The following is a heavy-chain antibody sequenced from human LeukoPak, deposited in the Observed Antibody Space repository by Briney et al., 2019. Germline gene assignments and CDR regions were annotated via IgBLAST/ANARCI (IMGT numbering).Heavy chain of an antibody. V-gene: IGHV4-59*01. D-gene: IGHD3-3*01. CDR1: GGSISSYY. J-gene: IGHJ6*03. CDR3: ARVVFAPYYYYYMDV. Sequence: SETLSLTCTVSGGSISSYYWSWIRQPPGKGLEWIGYIYYSGSTNYNPSLKSRVTISVDTSKNQFSLKLSSVTAADTAVYYCARVVFAPYYYYYMDVWGKGTTVTVSS. CDR2: IYYSGST.